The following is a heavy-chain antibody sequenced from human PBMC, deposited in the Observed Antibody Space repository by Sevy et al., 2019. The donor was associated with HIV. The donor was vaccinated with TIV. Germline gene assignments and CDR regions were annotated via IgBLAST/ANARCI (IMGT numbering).Heavy chain of an antibody. CDR3: SRNGGALDNGFDP. D-gene: IGHD2-2*03. CDR2: ISSSGSSI. J-gene: IGHJ5*02. CDR1: GFTFSSYD. Sequence: GGSLRLSCTASGFTFSSYDMNWVRQAPGKGLEWVSKISSSGSSIYYADSVKGRFTISIDNAKNSRNLQMNSLRAEDTAVYYCSRNGGALDNGFDPWGQGTLVTVSS. V-gene: IGHV3-48*03.